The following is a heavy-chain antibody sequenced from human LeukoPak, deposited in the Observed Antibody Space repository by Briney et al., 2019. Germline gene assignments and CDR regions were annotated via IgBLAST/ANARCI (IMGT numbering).Heavy chain of an antibody. D-gene: IGHD3-10*01. CDR2: ISTGGGST. CDR3: AKDARAYGSGPLDY. Sequence: GGSLRLSCAASGFTFSKYVMRWVRQAPGKGLEWVSAISTGGGSTYYAASVKGRFTISRDNSKNTLYLQMNSLRDEDTAVYYCAKDARAYGSGPLDYWGQGTLVTVSS. V-gene: IGHV3-23*01. J-gene: IGHJ4*02. CDR1: GFTFSKYV.